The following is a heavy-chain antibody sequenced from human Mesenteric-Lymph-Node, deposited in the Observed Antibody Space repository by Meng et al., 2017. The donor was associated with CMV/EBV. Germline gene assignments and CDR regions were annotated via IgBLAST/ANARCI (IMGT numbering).Heavy chain of an antibody. CDR2: ISRSGTTI. Sequence: GESLKISCEVSGFSFNNYEMNWVRQAPGKGLEWVSYISRSGTTIYYADSVKGRFTISRDNTKDSLDLRMNSLRAEDTAVYFCARAREGNLFGMDVWGQGTTVTVSS. V-gene: IGHV3-48*03. CDR1: GFSFNNYE. J-gene: IGHJ6*02. CDR3: ARAREGNLFGMDV.